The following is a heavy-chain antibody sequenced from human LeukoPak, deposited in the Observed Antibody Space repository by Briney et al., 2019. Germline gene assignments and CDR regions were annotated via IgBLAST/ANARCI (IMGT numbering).Heavy chain of an antibody. CDR3: ARERGDYVWGSYRSFDY. D-gene: IGHD3-16*02. Sequence: SETLSLTCAVYGGSFGGYYWSWIRQPPGKGLEWIGEINHSGSTNYNPSLKSRVTISVDTSKNQFSLKLSSVTAADTAVYYCARERGDYVWGSYRSFDYWGQGTLVTVSS. J-gene: IGHJ4*02. CDR1: GGSFGGYY. CDR2: INHSGST. V-gene: IGHV4-34*01.